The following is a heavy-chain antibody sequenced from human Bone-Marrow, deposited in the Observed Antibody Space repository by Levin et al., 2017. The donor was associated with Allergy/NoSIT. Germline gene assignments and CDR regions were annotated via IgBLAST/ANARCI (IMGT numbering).Heavy chain of an antibody. Sequence: GESLKISCAASGFTLSSHAMSWVRQAPGKRLEWVSTISGSGDSTYYADSVKGRFTISRDNSKNTLYVQMNSLRAEDTAVYYCAKDGHSTNYYYYMDVWGKGTTVTVSS. J-gene: IGHJ6*03. V-gene: IGHV3-23*01. D-gene: IGHD2-8*01. CDR1: GFTLSSHA. CDR3: AKDGHSTNYYYYMDV. CDR2: ISGSGDST.